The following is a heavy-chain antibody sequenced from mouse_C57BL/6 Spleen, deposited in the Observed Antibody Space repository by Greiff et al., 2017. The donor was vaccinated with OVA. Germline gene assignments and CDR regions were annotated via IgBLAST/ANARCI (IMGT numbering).Heavy chain of an antibody. CDR2: INPSNGGT. CDR3: ARWDGYYLYYAMDC. Sequence: QVQLQQSGTELVKPGASVKLSCKASGYTFTSYWMHWVKQRPGQGLEWIGNINPSNGGTNYNEKFKSKATLTVDKSSSTAYMQLSSLTSEDSAVYYCARWDGYYLYYAMDCWGQGTSVTVSS. V-gene: IGHV1-53*01. J-gene: IGHJ4*01. D-gene: IGHD2-3*01. CDR1: GYTFTSYW.